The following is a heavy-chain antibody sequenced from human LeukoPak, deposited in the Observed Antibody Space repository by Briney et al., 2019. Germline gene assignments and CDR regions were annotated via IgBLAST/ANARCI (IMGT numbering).Heavy chain of an antibody. CDR2: IYYSGST. CDR3: AAYSSSYYYYGMDV. CDR1: GGSISSSSYY. Sequence: SETLSLTCTVSGGSISSSSYYWGWIRQPPGKGLEWIGSIYYSGSTYYNPSLKSRVTISVDMSKNQFSLKLSSVTAADTAVYYCAAYSSSYYYYGMDVWGQGTTVTVSS. J-gene: IGHJ6*02. D-gene: IGHD6-13*01. V-gene: IGHV4-39*01.